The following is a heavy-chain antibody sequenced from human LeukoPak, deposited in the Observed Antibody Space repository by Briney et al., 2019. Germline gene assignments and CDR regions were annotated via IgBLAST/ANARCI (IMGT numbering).Heavy chain of an antibody. Sequence: SQTLSLTCDISGDSVSSNNGAWNWIRQSPSRGLEWLGRTYYRSKWYNDYAGSLNGRITISPDTSKNQFSLHLNSVTPEDTAVYYRARDLGNTGWYTFDYWGQGILVTVSS. J-gene: IGHJ4*02. V-gene: IGHV6-1*01. D-gene: IGHD6-19*01. CDR1: GDSVSSNNGA. CDR2: TYYRSKWYN. CDR3: ARDLGNTGWYTFDY.